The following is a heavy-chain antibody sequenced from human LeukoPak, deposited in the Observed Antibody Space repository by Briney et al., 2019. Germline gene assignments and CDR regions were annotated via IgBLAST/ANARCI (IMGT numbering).Heavy chain of an antibody. D-gene: IGHD6-19*01. CDR2: IYPGDSDT. CDR3: ARFGIAVAGTNYYYYMDV. Sequence: GESLQISCKGSGYSFTSHWIGWVRQLPGKGLEWMGIIYPGDSDTRYSPSSQGQVTISADKSISTAYLQWSSLKASDTAMYYCARFGIAVAGTNYYYYMDVWGKGTTVTVSS. V-gene: IGHV5-51*01. CDR1: GYSFTSHW. J-gene: IGHJ6*03.